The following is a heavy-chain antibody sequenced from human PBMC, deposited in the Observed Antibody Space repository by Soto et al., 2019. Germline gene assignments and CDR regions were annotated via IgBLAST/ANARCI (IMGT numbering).Heavy chain of an antibody. Sequence: ASVKVSCKASGYTFTSYGISWVRQAPGQGLEWMGWISAYNGNTNYAQKLQGRVTMTTDTSTSTAYMERRSLRSDDTAVYYCARDRVNSGWPRAFDIWGQGTMVTVSS. CDR1: GYTFTSYG. CDR2: ISAYNGNT. V-gene: IGHV1-18*01. D-gene: IGHD6-19*01. CDR3: ARDRVNSGWPRAFDI. J-gene: IGHJ3*02.